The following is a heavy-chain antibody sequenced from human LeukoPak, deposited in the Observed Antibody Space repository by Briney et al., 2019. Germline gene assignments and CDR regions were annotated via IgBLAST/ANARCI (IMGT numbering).Heavy chain of an antibody. CDR1: GGSISSSSYY. Sequence: SETLSLTCTVSGGSISSSSYYWGWIRQPPGKGLEWIGRIYTSGSTNYNPSLKSRVTMSVDTSKNQFSLKLSSVTVADTAVYYCARLYSGTKGYFDYWGQGTLVTVSS. J-gene: IGHJ4*02. CDR3: ARLYSGTKGYFDY. CDR2: IYTSGST. V-gene: IGHV4-61*05. D-gene: IGHD1-26*01.